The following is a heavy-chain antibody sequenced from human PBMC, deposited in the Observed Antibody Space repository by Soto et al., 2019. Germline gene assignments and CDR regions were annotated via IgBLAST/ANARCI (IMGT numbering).Heavy chain of an antibody. J-gene: IGHJ3*02. CDR2: IYHSGST. V-gene: IGHV4-38-2*02. CDR3: AREGQWLVRAFDI. Sequence: SETLSLTCTVSGYSISSGYYWGWIRQPPGKGLEWIGSIYHSGSTYYNPSLKSRVTISVDTSKNQFSLKLSSVTAADTAVYYCAREGQWLVRAFDIWGQGTMVTVSS. CDR1: GYSISSGYY. D-gene: IGHD6-19*01.